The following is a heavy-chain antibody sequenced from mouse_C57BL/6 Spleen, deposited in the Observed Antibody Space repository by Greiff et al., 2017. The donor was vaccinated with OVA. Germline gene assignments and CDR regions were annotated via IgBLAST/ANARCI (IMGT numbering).Heavy chain of an antibody. CDR3: ARGEYGFAY. D-gene: IGHD5-1*01. CDR1: GYSITSGYY. Sequence: EVKLQESGPGLVKPSQSLSLTCSVTGYSITSGYYWNWIRQFPGNQLEWMGYISYDGSNKYNPSLKNRISITRDTSKNQFFLKLNSGTTEDTATYYCARGEYGFAYWGQGTLVTVSA. CDR2: ISYDGSN. V-gene: IGHV3-6*01. J-gene: IGHJ3*01.